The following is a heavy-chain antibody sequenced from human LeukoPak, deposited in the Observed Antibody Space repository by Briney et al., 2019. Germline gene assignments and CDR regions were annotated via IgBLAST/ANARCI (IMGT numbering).Heavy chain of an antibody. CDR1: GFAFSSYS. J-gene: IGHJ4*02. CDR2: IWYDGSNK. V-gene: IGHV3-33*08. Sequence: GGSLRLSCAASGFAFSSYSMNWVRQAPGKGLEWVAVIWYDGSNKYYADSVKGRFTISRDNSKNTLYLQMNSLRAEDTAVYYCARGLGDSSGYYCDYWGQGTLVTVSS. CDR3: ARGLGDSSGYYCDY. D-gene: IGHD3-22*01.